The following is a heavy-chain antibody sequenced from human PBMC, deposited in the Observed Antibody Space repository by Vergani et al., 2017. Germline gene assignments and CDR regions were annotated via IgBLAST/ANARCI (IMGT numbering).Heavy chain of an antibody. V-gene: IGHV3-23*04. CDR1: GFTFSDYY. CDR3: AKDGWSYSYYYYMDV. D-gene: IGHD3-10*01. CDR2: ISGSAGST. J-gene: IGHJ6*03. Sequence: EVQLVESGGGLVQPGGSLRLSCEASGFTFSDYYMSWIRQAPGKGLEWVSTISGSAGSTYYADSVKGRFTISRDNSKNTLYLQMNSLRVEDTAVYYCAKDGWSYSYYYYMDVWGKGTTVTVSS.